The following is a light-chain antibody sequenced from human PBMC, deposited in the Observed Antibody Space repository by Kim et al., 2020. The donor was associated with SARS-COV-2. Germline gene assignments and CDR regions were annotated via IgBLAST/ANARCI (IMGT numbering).Light chain of an antibody. V-gene: IGLV3-9*01. CDR2: GDS. Sequence: VAVGHTAKITCGGNNIGTKNVPLFQQTPGQAPVLVICGDSNRPAGIPGRFSGSNSENAATLTISRAQPGDEADYYCQVWDSSTGVFGGGTKLTVL. CDR1: NIGTKN. J-gene: IGLJ3*02. CDR3: QVWDSSTGV.